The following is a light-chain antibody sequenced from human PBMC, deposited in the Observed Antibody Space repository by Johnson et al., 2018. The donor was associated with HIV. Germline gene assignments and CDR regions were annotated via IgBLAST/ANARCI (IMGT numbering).Light chain of an antibody. CDR1: SSNIGNNY. CDR3: GTWDSSLSAGV. J-gene: IGLJ1*01. CDR2: ENN. Sequence: QSVLSQPPSVSAAPGQKVTISCSGRSSNIGNNYVSWFQHLPGTAAKLLIYENNKRPSGIPDRFSASKSGTSATLGITGLQTGDEADYYCGTWDSSLSAGVFGTGTKVTVL. V-gene: IGLV1-51*02.